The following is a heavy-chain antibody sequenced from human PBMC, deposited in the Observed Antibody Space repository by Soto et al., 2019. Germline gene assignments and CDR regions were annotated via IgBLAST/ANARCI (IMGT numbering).Heavy chain of an antibody. V-gene: IGHV1-8*01. Sequence: ASVKVSCKASGYTFTSYDINWVRQATGQGLEWMGWMNPNSGNTGYARKFQGRVTMTRNTSISTAYMELSSLRSEDTAVYYCARDSSIATPNNWFDPWGQGTLVTVSS. J-gene: IGHJ5*02. CDR3: ARDSSIATPNNWFDP. CDR1: GYTFTSYD. D-gene: IGHD6-6*01. CDR2: MNPNSGNT.